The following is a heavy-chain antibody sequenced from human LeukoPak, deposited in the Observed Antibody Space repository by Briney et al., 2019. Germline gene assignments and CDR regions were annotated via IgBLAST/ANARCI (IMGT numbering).Heavy chain of an antibody. CDR1: GFTFSSYW. V-gene: IGHV3-74*01. D-gene: IGHD5-18*01. CDR3: ARGKYSYGIDY. Sequence: SGGSLRLSCAASGFTFSSYWMHWVRHAPGKGLVWVSRFNSDGSSTSYADSVKGRFTISRDNAKNTLYLQMNSLRAEDTAVYYCARGKYSYGIDYWGQGTLVTVSS. J-gene: IGHJ4*02. CDR2: FNSDGSST.